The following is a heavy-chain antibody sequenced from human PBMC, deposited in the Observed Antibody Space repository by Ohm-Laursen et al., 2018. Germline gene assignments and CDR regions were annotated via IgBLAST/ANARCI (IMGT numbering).Heavy chain of an antibody. CDR2: IYSGGST. CDR1: GFTVGDNY. D-gene: IGHD2-15*01. V-gene: IGHV3-53*05. Sequence: SLRLSCSASGFTVGDNYMSWVRQAPGKGLEWISVIYSGGSTYYADSVKGRFTISRDKSKNTLYLQMNSLKSEDTAAYHCAKERSSGEIEYWGQGTLVTASS. J-gene: IGHJ4*02. CDR3: AKERSSGEIEY.